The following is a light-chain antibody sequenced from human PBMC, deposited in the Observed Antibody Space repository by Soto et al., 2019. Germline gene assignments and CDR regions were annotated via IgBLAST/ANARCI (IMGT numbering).Light chain of an antibody. J-gene: IGKJ4*01. Sequence: EIVLTQSPGTLSLSPGERATLSCRASQSVSSTDLAWYQQKPGQAPRLLISGASSRATGIPDRFSGSGSGTDFTLTISRLEPEDFAVYFCQHHGTFVGVTKVESK. CDR3: QHHGT. CDR2: GAS. CDR1: QSVSSTD. V-gene: IGKV3-20*01.